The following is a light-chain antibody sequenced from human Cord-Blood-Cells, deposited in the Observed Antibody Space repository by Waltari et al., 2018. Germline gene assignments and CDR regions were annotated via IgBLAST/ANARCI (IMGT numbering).Light chain of an antibody. CDR3: CSYAGSSTWV. CDR1: SSDVGSYNL. Sequence: QSALTQPASVSGSPGQSITISCTRPSSDVGSYNLVSWYQQHPGKAPKHMSYEGSKRPSGVSNRFSGSRSGTTASLTISGLQAEAEADYYCCSYAGSSTWVFGGGTKLTVL. CDR2: EGS. V-gene: IGLV2-23*01. J-gene: IGLJ3*02.